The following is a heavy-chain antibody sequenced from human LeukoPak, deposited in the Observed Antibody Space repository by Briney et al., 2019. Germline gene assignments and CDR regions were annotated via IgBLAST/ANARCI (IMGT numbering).Heavy chain of an antibody. CDR3: ARHALLWFGEPSPAFDY. CDR1: SGSISTSNYY. CDR2: IFYSGST. D-gene: IGHD3-10*01. Sequence: PSETLSLTCTVSSGSISTSNYYWGWVRQPPGKALEWIGNIFYSGSTYYSPSLKSRVTISVDTSKNQFSLKLSSVTAADTAVYYCARHALLWFGEPSPAFDYWGQGTLVTVSS. J-gene: IGHJ4*02. V-gene: IGHV4-39*01.